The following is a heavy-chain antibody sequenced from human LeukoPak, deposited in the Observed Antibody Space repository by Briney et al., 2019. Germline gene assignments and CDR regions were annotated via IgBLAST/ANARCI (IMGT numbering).Heavy chain of an antibody. CDR3: ARVTYGSGTYGAFDY. Sequence: GGSLRLSCAASGFTFSSYGMSWVRQAPGKGLEWVSCISGSGGSTYYADSVKGRFTISRDNSKNTLYLQMNSLRAEDTAVYYCARVTYGSGTYGAFDYWGQGTLVTVSS. D-gene: IGHD3-10*01. CDR2: ISGSGGST. V-gene: IGHV3-23*01. CDR1: GFTFSSYG. J-gene: IGHJ4*02.